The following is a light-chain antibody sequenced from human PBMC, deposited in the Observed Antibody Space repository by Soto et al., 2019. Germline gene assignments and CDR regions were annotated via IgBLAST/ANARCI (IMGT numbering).Light chain of an antibody. CDR1: QNISVW. J-gene: IGKJ2*01. V-gene: IGKV1-5*01. Sequence: DIQMTQSPSTLSASVGDGVTITCRASQNISVWLAWYQQRPGKAPKFLIYDASNLETGVSSRFSGSRSGAEFTLTIRSLQPDDFATYYCQQYDSSSPTFGQGTKLEIK. CDR3: QQYDSSSPT. CDR2: DAS.